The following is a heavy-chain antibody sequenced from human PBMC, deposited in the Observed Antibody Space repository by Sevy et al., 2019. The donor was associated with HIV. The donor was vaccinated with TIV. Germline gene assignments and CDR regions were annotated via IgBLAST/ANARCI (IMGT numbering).Heavy chain of an antibody. J-gene: IGHJ4*02. CDR2: IRQDGNEI. V-gene: IGHV3-7*01. Sequence: GGSLRLSCKASGFTFSSFWMQWVRQAPGKGLEWVANIRQDGNEIYYGDSVKGRFTISRDNAKNALYLQMDGLRAEDTGLYYCARRYLDLWGQGTLVTVSS. CDR3: ARRYLDL. CDR1: GFTFSSFW.